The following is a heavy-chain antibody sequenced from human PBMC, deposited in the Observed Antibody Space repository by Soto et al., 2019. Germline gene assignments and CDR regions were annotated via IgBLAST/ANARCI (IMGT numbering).Heavy chain of an antibody. Sequence: TFSSYSMNWVRQAPGKGLEWVSRISSSSSYIYYADSVKGRFTISRDNAKNSLYLQMNSLRAEDTAVYYCARDSDSSYYFDYWGQGTLVTVSS. V-gene: IGHV3-21*01. D-gene: IGHD3-10*01. CDR3: ARDSDSSYYFDY. J-gene: IGHJ4*02. CDR2: ISSSSSYI. CDR1: TFSSYS.